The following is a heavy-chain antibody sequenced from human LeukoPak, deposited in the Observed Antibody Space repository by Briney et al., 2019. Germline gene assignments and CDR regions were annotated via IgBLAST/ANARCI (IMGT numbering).Heavy chain of an antibody. CDR3: ARVATRYSVAGSRY. CDR1: GHSSIDYV. CDR2: MNPNSGNT. V-gene: IGHV1-8*02. D-gene: IGHD6-19*01. Sequence: GASVKVSCKVSGHSSIDYVISWVRQAPGQGLEWMGWMNPNSGNTGYAQKFQGRVTMTRNTSISTAYMELSSLRSEDTAVYYCARVATRYSVAGSRYWGQGTLVTVSS. J-gene: IGHJ4*02.